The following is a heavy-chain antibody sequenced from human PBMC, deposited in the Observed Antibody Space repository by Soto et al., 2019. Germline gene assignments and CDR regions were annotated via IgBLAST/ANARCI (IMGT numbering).Heavy chain of an antibody. V-gene: IGHV3-23*01. D-gene: IGHD5-18*01. CDR1: GFTFSSYA. J-gene: IGHJ4*02. CDR2: ISGSGGST. CDR3: AKDSELWLPRIGYYFDY. Sequence: GGSLRLSCAASGFTFSSYAMSWVRQAPGKGLEWVSAISGSGGSTYYADSVKGRFTISRDNSKNTLYLQMNSLRAEDTAVYYCAKDSELWLPRIGYYFDYWGQGTLVTVSS.